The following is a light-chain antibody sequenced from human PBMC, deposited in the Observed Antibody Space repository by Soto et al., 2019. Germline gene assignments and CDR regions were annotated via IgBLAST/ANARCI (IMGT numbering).Light chain of an antibody. J-gene: IGKJ1*01. CDR1: QGISSY. CDR3: QQLNSYLWT. CDR2: AAS. Sequence: DIQLTQSPSFLSASVGDRVTITCRASQGISSYLAWYQQKSGKAPKLLIYAASTLQSGVPSRFSGSGSGTEFTLTISSLQTEDFATYYCQQLNSYLWTFGQGTRWIS. V-gene: IGKV1-9*01.